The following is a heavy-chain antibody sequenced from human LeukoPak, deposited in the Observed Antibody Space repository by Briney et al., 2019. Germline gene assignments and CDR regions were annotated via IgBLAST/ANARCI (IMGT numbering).Heavy chain of an antibody. J-gene: IGHJ4*02. Sequence: SVKVSCKASGFTFTSCAMQGVRQARGQRLEWIGWIVVGSGNTKYAQKFQERVTIPRDVSTSTASMALSSLRSEDTAVYYCAADLTFTSGDYEKSTENWGQGTLVTVSS. CDR3: AADLTFTSGDYEKSTEN. V-gene: IGHV1-58*02. CDR1: GFTFTSCA. CDR2: IVVGSGNT. D-gene: IGHD4-17*01.